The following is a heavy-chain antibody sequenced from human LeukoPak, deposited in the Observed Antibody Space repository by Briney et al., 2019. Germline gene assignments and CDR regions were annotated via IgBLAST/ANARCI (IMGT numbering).Heavy chain of an antibody. D-gene: IGHD2-2*01. CDR2: INPNSGGT. Sequence: GASVKVSCKASGYTFTSYDINWVRQATGQGLEWMGWINPNSGGTNYAQKFQGRVTMTRDTSISTAYMELSRLRSDDTAVYYCAREGDPYIVVVPAATGYWGQGTLVTVSS. V-gene: IGHV1-2*02. J-gene: IGHJ4*02. CDR1: GYTFTSYD. CDR3: AREGDPYIVVVPAATGY.